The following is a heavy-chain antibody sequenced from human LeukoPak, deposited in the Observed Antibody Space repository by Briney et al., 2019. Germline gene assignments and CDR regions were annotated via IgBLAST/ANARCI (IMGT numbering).Heavy chain of an antibody. J-gene: IGHJ4*02. CDR2: ISGSGGST. D-gene: IGHD3-16*01. CDR1: GFTFRSYA. CDR3: AKEGDDDYVDY. Sequence: GALRLSCAASGFTFRSYAMSWVRQAPGKGLEWVSAISGSGGSTYYADSVKGRFTISRDNSKNTLYLQMNSLRAEDSAVYYCAKEGDDDYVDYWGQGTLVTVSS. V-gene: IGHV3-23*01.